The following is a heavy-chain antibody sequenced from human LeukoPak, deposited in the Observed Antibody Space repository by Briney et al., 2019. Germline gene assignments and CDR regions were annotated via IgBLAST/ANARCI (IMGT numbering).Heavy chain of an antibody. CDR3: ARAAYYDFWSGFSTHYFDY. J-gene: IGHJ4*02. Sequence: GGSLRLSCAASGFTFSSYSMNWVRQAPGKGLEWVSYISTSSSSIYYADSVKGRFTISRDNAKNSLYLQMNSLRAEDTAVYYCARAAYYDFWSGFSTHYFDYWGQGTLVTVSS. V-gene: IGHV3-48*01. CDR2: ISTSSSSI. CDR1: GFTFSSYS. D-gene: IGHD3-3*01.